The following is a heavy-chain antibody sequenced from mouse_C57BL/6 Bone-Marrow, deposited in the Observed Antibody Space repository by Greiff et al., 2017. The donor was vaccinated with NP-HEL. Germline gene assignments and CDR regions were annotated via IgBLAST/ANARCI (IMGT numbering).Heavy chain of an antibody. CDR2: IDPENGDT. V-gene: IGHV14-4*01. Sequence: VQLQQSGAELVRPGASVKLSCTASGFNIKDDYMHWVKQRPEQGLEWIGWIDPENGDTEYASKFQGKATITADTSSNTAYLQLSSLTSEDSAVYYCARKALYYYGSSSGYFDVWGTGTTVTVSS. J-gene: IGHJ1*03. CDR3: ARKALYYYGSSSGYFDV. D-gene: IGHD1-1*01. CDR1: GFNIKDDY.